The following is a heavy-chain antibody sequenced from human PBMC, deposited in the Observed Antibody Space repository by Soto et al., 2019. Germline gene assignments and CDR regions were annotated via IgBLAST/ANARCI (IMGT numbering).Heavy chain of an antibody. J-gene: IGHJ6*02. CDR1: GFTFSDYA. CDR2: IDGSSATT. V-gene: IGHV3-23*01. CDR3: ARDRRPSIYSGLAV. D-gene: IGHD2-2*01. Sequence: GGSLRLSCAASGFTFSDYAMSWVRQAPGKGLEWVSAIDGSSATTNYADSVKGRFTISRDNSKNTLFLHMSGLRAEDTAVYYCARDRRPSIYSGLAVWGQGTTVTVSS.